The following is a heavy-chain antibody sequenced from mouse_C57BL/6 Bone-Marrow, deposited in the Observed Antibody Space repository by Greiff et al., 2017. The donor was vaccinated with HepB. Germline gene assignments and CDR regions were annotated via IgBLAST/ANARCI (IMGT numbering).Heavy chain of an antibody. Sequence: VQLQQSGTVLARPGASVKMSCKTSGYTFTSYWMHWVKQRPGQGLEWIGAIYPGNSDTSYNQKFKGKAKLTAVTSASTAYMELSSLTNEDSAVYYCTISLLLWLRRRYFDYWGQGTTLTVSS. CDR3: TISLLLWLRRRYFDY. J-gene: IGHJ2*01. CDR2: IYPGNSDT. V-gene: IGHV1-5*01. D-gene: IGHD2-9*01. CDR1: GYTFTSYW.